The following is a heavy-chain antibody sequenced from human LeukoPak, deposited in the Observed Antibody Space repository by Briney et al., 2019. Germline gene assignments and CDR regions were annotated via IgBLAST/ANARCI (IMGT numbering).Heavy chain of an antibody. J-gene: IGHJ4*02. CDR2: IYHSGST. Sequence: SQTLSLTCAVSGGSISSGGYSWSWIRQPPGKGLEWIGYIYHSGSTYYNPSLKSRVTISVDRSKNQFSLKLSSVTAADTAVYYCARGSHYYDSSGALFDYWGQGTLVTVSS. CDR3: ARGSHYYDSSGALFDY. CDR1: GGSISSGGYS. D-gene: IGHD3-22*01. V-gene: IGHV4-30-2*01.